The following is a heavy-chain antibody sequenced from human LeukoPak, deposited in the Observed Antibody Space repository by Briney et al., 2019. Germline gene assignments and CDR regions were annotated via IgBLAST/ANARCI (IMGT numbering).Heavy chain of an antibody. CDR2: IDPSDSYT. CDR3: ATGAIVVVPAASREFDY. CDR1: GYIFTSYW. V-gene: IGHV5-10-1*01. Sequence: GGSLQISCKGSGYIFTSYWISWVRQVPGKGLEWMGRIDPSDSYTNYSPSFQGHVTISADKSISTAYLQWSSLKASDTAMYYCATGAIVVVPAASREFDYWGQGTLVTVSS. J-gene: IGHJ4*02. D-gene: IGHD2-2*01.